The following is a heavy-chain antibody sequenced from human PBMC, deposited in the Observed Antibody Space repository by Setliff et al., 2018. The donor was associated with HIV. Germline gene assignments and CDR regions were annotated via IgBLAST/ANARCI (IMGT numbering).Heavy chain of an antibody. Sequence: GGSLRLSCAASGFTFSNYGMHWVRQAPGKGLEWVAFIRYDGSDKYYADSVKGRFTISRDNSKNTLYLQMNTLRAGDTAVYYCAALAAVFDYWGQGTLVTVS. CDR1: GFTFSNYG. V-gene: IGHV3-30*02. J-gene: IGHJ4*02. CDR2: IRYDGSDK. CDR3: AALAAVFDY. D-gene: IGHD2-15*01.